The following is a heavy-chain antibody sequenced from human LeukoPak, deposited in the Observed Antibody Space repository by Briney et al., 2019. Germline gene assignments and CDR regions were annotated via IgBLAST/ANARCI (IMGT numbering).Heavy chain of an antibody. CDR2: TFESGKT. D-gene: IGHD2-15*01. Sequence: PSETLSLTCSVSGASISSGLYYWNWIRQPAGKGLEWIGRTFESGKTNYNPSLKSRVTISVDTSKNQFSLKLSSVTAADTAVYYCARDIVVVVAATADAFDIWGQGTMVTVSS. CDR1: GASISSGLYY. V-gene: IGHV4-61*02. J-gene: IGHJ3*02. CDR3: ARDIVVVVAATADAFDI.